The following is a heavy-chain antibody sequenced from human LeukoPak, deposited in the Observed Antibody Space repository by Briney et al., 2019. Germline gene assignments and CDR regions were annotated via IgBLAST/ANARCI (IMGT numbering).Heavy chain of an antibody. CDR1: GFTVSTNY. CDR3: ARAPGLLRFAFDF. V-gene: IGHV3-53*01. CDR2: IYGGGST. J-gene: IGHJ3*01. D-gene: IGHD3-22*01. Sequence: GGSLRLSCAASGFTVSTNYMSWVRQAPGKGLEWVSVIYGGGSTYYADSVKGRFTISRDNSKNTLYLQMNSLRAEDTAVYYCARAPGLLRFAFDFWGQGTMVTVSS.